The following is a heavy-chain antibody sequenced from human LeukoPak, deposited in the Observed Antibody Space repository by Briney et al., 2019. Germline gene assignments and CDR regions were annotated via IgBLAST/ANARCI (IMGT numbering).Heavy chain of an antibody. Sequence: SETLSLTCTVSGGSISSSSYYWGWIRQPPGKGLEWIGSIYYSGSTYYNPSLKSRVTISVDTSKNQFSLKLSSVTAADPAVYYCARRAPAAIDYWGQGTLVTVSS. J-gene: IGHJ4*02. CDR2: IYYSGST. V-gene: IGHV4-39*01. CDR3: ARRAPAAIDY. D-gene: IGHD2-2*01. CDR1: GGSISSSSYY.